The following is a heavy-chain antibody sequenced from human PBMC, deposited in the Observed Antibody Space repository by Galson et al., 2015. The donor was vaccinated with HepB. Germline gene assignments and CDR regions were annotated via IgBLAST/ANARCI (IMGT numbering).Heavy chain of an antibody. Sequence: SVKVSCKASGYTFSSYDINWVRQATGQGLEWMGWMNPNGVNTGYAQKFQGRVTMTRNTSISTAYLELSSLMSEDTAVYFCARANEYGEYKGRYDVFDIWGQGTVVTVSS. CDR1: GYTFSSYD. CDR3: ARANEYGEYKGRYDVFDI. CDR2: MNPNGVNT. V-gene: IGHV1-8*01. J-gene: IGHJ3*02. D-gene: IGHD4-17*01.